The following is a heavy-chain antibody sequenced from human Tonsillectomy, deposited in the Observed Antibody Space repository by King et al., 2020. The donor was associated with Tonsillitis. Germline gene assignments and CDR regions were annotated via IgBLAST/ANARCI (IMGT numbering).Heavy chain of an antibody. V-gene: IGHV3-23*04. D-gene: IGHD3-22*01. CDR1: EFTFSNYA. J-gene: IGHJ3*02. CDR2: ISSSGGRT. Sequence: EVQLVESGGGLVQPGGSLRLSCAASEFTFSNYAMTWFRQAPGKGLDWVSVISSSGGRTYYADSVKGRFSISRDNSKNTLYLQMKSLGAEDTAVYYWAKSKLVVDDAFDIWGQGTMVTVSS. CDR3: AKSKLVVDDAFDI.